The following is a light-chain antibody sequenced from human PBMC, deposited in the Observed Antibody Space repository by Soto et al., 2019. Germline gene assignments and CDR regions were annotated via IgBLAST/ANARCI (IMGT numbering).Light chain of an antibody. V-gene: IGKV1-9*01. CDR1: QGINNN. CDR3: QQLKSYPMT. CDR2: AAS. Sequence: DIQLTQSPSFLSASVGDRVTITCRASQGINNNLAWYQQKPGKAPKLLIYAASTLQSGVPSKFSGSGSGTEFTLTINSLQPEDFATYYCQQLKSYPMTFGQGTRLEIK. J-gene: IGKJ5*01.